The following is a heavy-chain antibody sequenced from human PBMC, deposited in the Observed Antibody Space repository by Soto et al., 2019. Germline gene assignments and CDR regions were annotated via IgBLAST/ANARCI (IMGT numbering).Heavy chain of an antibody. V-gene: IGHV3-23*01. J-gene: IGHJ4*02. CDR1: GFTFSNYA. CDR2: ITASGGTT. CDR3: AKDPNGDYVGAFDS. D-gene: IGHD4-17*01. Sequence: PGGSLRLSCAASGFTFSNYAMTWVRQAPGKGLEYVSSITASGGTTLYADSVKGRFTISRDNSKNTLYLQLNSLRAEDTAIYFCAKDPNGDYVGAFDSWGQGSLVTVS.